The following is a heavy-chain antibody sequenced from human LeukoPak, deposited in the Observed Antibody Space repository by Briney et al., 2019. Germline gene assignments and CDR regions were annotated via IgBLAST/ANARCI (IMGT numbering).Heavy chain of an antibody. D-gene: IGHD3-10*01. V-gene: IGHV1-46*01. J-gene: IGHJ4*02. CDR2: IKPTRGST. Sequence: ASVKVSCKASGYPFADSYLHWVRQTPGQGLEWMGMIKPTRGSTQYAQKFQGRVIMTGDTSTTTVYMEINSLTSDDTAVYFCAGVGGYNYGSYYFDDWGQGTLVTVSS. CDR3: AGVGGYNYGSYYFDD. CDR1: GYPFADSY.